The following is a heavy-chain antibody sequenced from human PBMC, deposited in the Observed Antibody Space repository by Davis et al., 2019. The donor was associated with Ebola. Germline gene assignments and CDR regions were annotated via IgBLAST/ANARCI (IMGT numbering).Heavy chain of an antibody. J-gene: IGHJ4*02. Sequence: GGSLRLSCAASGFTFSGSAMHWVRQASGKGLEWVGRIRSKANSYATAYAASVKGRFTISRDDSKNTLYLQMNSLKTEDTAVYYCTGTVAGVDYWGQGTLVTVSS. CDR2: IRSKANSYAT. CDR1: GFTFSGSA. V-gene: IGHV3-73*01. CDR3: TGTVAGVDY. D-gene: IGHD6-19*01.